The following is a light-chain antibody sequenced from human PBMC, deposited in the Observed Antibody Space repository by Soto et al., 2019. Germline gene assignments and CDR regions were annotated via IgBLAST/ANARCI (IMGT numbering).Light chain of an antibody. CDR2: GNS. Sequence: QSVLTQPPSVSGAPGQRVTISCTGSSSNIGAGYDVHWYQQLPGTAPKLLIYGNSNRPSGVPDRFSGSKSGTSASLAITGLQAEDEADYYCQSSDSSLNVFGTGTKLNVL. V-gene: IGLV1-40*01. J-gene: IGLJ1*01. CDR1: SSNIGAGYD. CDR3: QSSDSSLNV.